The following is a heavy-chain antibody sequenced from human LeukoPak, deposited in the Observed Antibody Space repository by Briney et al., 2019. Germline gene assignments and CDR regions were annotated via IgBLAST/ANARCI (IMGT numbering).Heavy chain of an antibody. CDR1: GGSFSDYY. J-gene: IGHJ5*02. Sequence: PSETLSLTCAVYGGSFSDYYWSWIRQPPGKGLEWIGEINHSGSTNYNPSLKSRVTISVDTSKNQFSLKLSSVTAADTAVYYCARSMVYAISGWFDPWGQGTLVTVSS. CDR2: INHSGST. CDR3: ARSMVYAISGWFDP. D-gene: IGHD2-8*01. V-gene: IGHV4-34*01.